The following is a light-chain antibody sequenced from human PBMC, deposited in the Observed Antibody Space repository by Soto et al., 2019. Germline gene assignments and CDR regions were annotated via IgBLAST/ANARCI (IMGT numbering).Light chain of an antibody. Sequence: EIVMTQSPASLSVSPGYGATLSCRASQSVASNVAWYQQKPGQGPRLLIHGASTRAAGVPARFSGSGSATDFTLTISSLQSEDFAVYYCQQYHNWPPQYTFGQGTKLQIK. CDR3: QQYHNWPPQYT. V-gene: IGKV3-15*01. J-gene: IGKJ2*01. CDR1: QSVASN. CDR2: GAS.